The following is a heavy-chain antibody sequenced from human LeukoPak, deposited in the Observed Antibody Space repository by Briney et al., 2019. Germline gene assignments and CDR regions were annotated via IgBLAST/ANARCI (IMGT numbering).Heavy chain of an antibody. CDR1: GFTFSSSG. Sequence: GGSLRLSCAASGFTFSSSGMGWVRHAPGKGLECVSPITGSGGSTSYTDSVKGRFTISRDNSKNTPYLQMNSLRAEDTAVYYCARGRNTGRQFYFDYWGQGTLVTVAS. D-gene: IGHD5-18*01. CDR3: ARGRNTGRQFYFDY. J-gene: IGHJ4*02. CDR2: ITGSGGST. V-gene: IGHV3-23*01.